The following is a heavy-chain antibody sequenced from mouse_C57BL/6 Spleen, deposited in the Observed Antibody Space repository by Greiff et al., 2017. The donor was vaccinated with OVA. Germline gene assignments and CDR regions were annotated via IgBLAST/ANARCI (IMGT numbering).Heavy chain of an antibody. Sequence: VQLQQSGPELVKPGASVKISCKASGYAFSSSWMNWVKQRPGRGLEWIGRIYPGDGDTNYNGKFKGKATLTADKSSSTAYMQLSSLTSEDSAVYFCARENYGSSSYYIDYWGQGTTLTVSS. CDR2: IYPGDGDT. D-gene: IGHD1-1*01. V-gene: IGHV1-82*01. J-gene: IGHJ2*01. CDR1: GYAFSSSW. CDR3: ARENYGSSSYYIDY.